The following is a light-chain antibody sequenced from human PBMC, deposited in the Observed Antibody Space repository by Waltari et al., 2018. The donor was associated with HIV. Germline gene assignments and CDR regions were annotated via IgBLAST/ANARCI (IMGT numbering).Light chain of an antibody. J-gene: IGLJ2*01. V-gene: IGLV2-11*01. CDR3: YSYAGSLL. Sequence: QSALTQPRSVSGSPRQSATTSCTGSSSDVGCYHYVSCYQQHPTKAPKLIIYDVSERPSGVPDRFSGSKSGNRVSLTHSGLQAEDEADYYCYSYAGSLLFGGGTKLTVL. CDR2: DVS. CDR1: SSDVGCYHY.